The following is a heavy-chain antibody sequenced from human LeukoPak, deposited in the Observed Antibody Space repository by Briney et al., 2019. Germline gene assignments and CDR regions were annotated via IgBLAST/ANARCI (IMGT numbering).Heavy chain of an antibody. D-gene: IGHD3-10*01. CDR3: AREAVRYSGGWVFDY. CDR1: GFSFKTYG. Sequence: GGSLRLSCAASGFSFKTYGMHWVRQAPAKGLEWVAVISYDGSNKYYGDSVKGRFTISRDNSKNTLYLQKNSLRADDTTVYYCAREAVRYSGGWVFDYWGQGTLVTVSS. CDR2: ISYDGSNK. J-gene: IGHJ4*02. V-gene: IGHV3-30*12.